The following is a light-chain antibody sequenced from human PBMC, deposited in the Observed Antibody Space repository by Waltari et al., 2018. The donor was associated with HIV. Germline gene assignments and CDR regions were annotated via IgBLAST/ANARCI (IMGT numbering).Light chain of an antibody. CDR3: AAWDDSLNGQVV. J-gene: IGLJ3*02. Sequence: QSVLTQPPSASGTPGQRVTLSCSGSSSNLGTNTVSWYQQVPGTSPKLLIYNNNQRPSGVPDRFSGSKSGTSASLAITGLQSEDEADFHCAAWDDSLNGQVVFGGGTKLTVL. CDR1: SSNLGTNT. V-gene: IGLV1-44*01. CDR2: NNN.